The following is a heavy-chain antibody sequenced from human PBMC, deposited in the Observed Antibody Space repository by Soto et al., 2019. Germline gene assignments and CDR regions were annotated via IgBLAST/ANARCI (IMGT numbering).Heavy chain of an antibody. Sequence: PSETLSLTCAVSGGSITSSNWWSWVRQPPGKGLEWIGEIYHSGSSNYNPSLKSRVTISVDKSKNQFSLNLDSVTAADTAVYYCARTYYDFWSGYWRWFDPWGQGTQVTVSS. CDR1: GGSITSSNW. D-gene: IGHD3-3*01. J-gene: IGHJ5*02. V-gene: IGHV4-4*02. CDR3: ARTYYDFWSGYWRWFDP. CDR2: IYHSGSS.